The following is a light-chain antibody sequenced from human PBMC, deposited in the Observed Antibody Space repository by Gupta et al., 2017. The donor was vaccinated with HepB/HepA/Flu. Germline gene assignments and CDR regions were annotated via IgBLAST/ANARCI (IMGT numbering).Light chain of an antibody. CDR3: QSYDTNNWV. CDR2: EDS. CDR1: SGGIVSNY. V-gene: IGLV6-57*03. J-gene: IGLJ3*02. Sequence: NFMLTQPHSVSESPGKTVTISCTRSSGGIVSNYVQWYQQRPGSAPTILMYEDSQRPSGVPDRFAASVYYSSNSASLTISGLKTEDETDYYCQSYDTNNWVFGGGTKLTVL.